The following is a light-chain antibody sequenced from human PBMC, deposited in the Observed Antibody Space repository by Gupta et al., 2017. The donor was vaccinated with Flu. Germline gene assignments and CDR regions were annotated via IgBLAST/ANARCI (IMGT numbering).Light chain of an antibody. CDR3: QQDYNPSIT. CDR2: DAS. J-gene: IGKJ4*01. Sequence: DIQMTQSPSSLSASVGDRVTITCQASQDISNYLNWYQQKPGKAPKLLIYDASNLETGVPSRFSGSGSGTDFTFTISSLQPEDFATYYCQQDYNPSITFGRGTKVEIK. V-gene: IGKV1-33*01. CDR1: QDISNY.